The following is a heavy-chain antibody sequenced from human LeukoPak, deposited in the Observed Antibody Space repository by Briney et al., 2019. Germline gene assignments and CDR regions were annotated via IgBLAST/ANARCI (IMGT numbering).Heavy chain of an antibody. D-gene: IGHD3-3*01. CDR2: ISAYNGNT. V-gene: IGHV1-18*01. Sequence: ASVKVSCKASGYTFTSYGISWVRQAPGQGLEWMGWISAYNGNTNYAQKLQGRVTMTTDTSTSTAYMELRSLRSDDTAVYYCARDPPITIFAMGYYYGMDVWGQGTTVTVSS. CDR1: GYTFTSYG. J-gene: IGHJ6*02. CDR3: ARDPPITIFAMGYYYGMDV.